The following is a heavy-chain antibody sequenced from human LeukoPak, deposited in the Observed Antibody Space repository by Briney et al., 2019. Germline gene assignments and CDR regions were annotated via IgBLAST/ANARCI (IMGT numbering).Heavy chain of an antibody. CDR1: GFTFSSYW. J-gene: IGHJ5*01. V-gene: IGHV3-7*03. CDR3: AGAHSSSWSVF. CDR2: IKQDGSEK. Sequence: GGSLRLSCAASGFTFSSYWMSWVRQAPGKGLEWVANIKQDGSEKYYVDSVKGRFTISRDNSKNTLYLQMKSLRVEDTAVYYCAGAHSSSWSVFWGQGTLVTVSS. D-gene: IGHD6-13*01.